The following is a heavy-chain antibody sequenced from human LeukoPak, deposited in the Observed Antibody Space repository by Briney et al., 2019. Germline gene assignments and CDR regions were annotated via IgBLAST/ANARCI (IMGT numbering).Heavy chain of an antibody. Sequence: GGSLRLSCAASGFTFSSYWMHWVRQAPGKGLVWVSRINSDGSSTSYADSVKGRFTISRDNAKNTLYLQMNSLRAEDTAVYYCAKAHLTTVGDWFDPWGQGTLVTVSS. CDR2: INSDGSST. V-gene: IGHV3-74*01. CDR3: AKAHLTTVGDWFDP. J-gene: IGHJ5*02. CDR1: GFTFSSYW. D-gene: IGHD4-23*01.